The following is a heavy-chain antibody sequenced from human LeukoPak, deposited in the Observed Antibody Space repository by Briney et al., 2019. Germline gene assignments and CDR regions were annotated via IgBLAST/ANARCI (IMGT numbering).Heavy chain of an antibody. CDR1: GFTFSSSA. Sequence: GGSLRLSCAASGFTFSSSAMTWVRQALGKGLEWVSLISGSGGNTYYADSVKGRFTISRDNAKNSLHLQMNSLRAEDTAVYYCARDWLRLGYWGQGTLVTVSS. J-gene: IGHJ4*02. V-gene: IGHV3-23*01. D-gene: IGHD5-12*01. CDR2: ISGSGGNT. CDR3: ARDWLRLGY.